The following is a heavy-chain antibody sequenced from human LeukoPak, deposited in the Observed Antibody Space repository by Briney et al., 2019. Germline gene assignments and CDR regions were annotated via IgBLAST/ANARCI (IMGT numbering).Heavy chain of an antibody. V-gene: IGHV1-69*04. J-gene: IGHJ4*02. CDR2: IIPILGIA. D-gene: IGHD5-24*01. CDR3: ARGDGYNLDY. Sequence: SVKVSCKASGGTFSSYAISWVRQAPGQGLEWMGRIIPILGIANYAQKFQGRVTITADKSTSTAYMELSSLRSEDTAVYYWARGDGYNLDYWGQGTLVTVSS. CDR1: GGTFSSYA.